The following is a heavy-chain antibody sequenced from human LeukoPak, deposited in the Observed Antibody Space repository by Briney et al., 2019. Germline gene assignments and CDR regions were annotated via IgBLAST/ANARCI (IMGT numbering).Heavy chain of an antibody. CDR1: GASVRSYY. V-gene: IGHV4-59*02. J-gene: IGHJ3*02. CDR3: ARAVDTAMVKSGVAFDI. Sequence: PSETLSLTCTVSGASVRSYYWNWIRQPPGKTLEWIGYVYYSGRTNYNPSLTLKSRLTISIDTSKNQFSLKLTPVTAADTAVYYCARAVDTAMVKSGVAFDIWGQGTMVTVSS. CDR2: VYYSGRT. D-gene: IGHD5-18*01.